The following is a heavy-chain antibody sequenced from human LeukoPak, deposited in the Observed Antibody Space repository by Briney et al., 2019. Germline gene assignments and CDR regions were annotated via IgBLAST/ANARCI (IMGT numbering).Heavy chain of an antibody. CDR1: GYSFTSYW. D-gene: IGHD5-24*01. Sequence: GESLKISCKGSGYSFTSYWIGWVRPMPGKGLEWMGIIYPGDSDNRYRPSFQGQVTISADKSISTAYLQRSSLEASDAAMYYCARRMATFRWYYFDYWGQGTLVTVSS. CDR2: IYPGDSDN. V-gene: IGHV5-51*01. J-gene: IGHJ4*02. CDR3: ARRMATFRWYYFDY.